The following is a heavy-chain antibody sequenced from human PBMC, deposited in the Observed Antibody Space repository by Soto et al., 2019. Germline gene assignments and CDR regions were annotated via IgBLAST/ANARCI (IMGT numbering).Heavy chain of an antibody. CDR1: GFNFTYNA. Sequence: QAQLVESGGGVVRPGKSLRLSCEASGFNFTYNAMHWVRQAPGKGLEWVAVISFNGRKKFYARSVKGRFTISRDNSTNSLYLQINNLRPGDTAVYYCARDWLRRDDILTPSWNFNLWGQGTLVTAS. J-gene: IGHJ2*01. D-gene: IGHD3-9*01. CDR2: ISFNGRKK. V-gene: IGHV3-30*04. CDR3: ARDWLRRDDILTPSWNFNL.